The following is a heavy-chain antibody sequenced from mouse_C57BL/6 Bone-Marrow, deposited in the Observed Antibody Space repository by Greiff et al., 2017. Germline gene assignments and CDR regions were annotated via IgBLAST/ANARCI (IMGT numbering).Heavy chain of an antibody. Sequence: HVQLQRSGPELVKPGASVKISCKASGYAFSSSWMNWVKQRPGKGLEWIGRIYPGDGDTNYNGKFKGKATLTADKSSSTAYMQLSSLTSEDSAIYFCAMNDGYYHYFDYWGQGTTLTVSS. CDR2: IYPGDGDT. V-gene: IGHV1-82*01. D-gene: IGHD2-3*01. CDR3: AMNDGYYHYFDY. CDR1: GYAFSSSW. J-gene: IGHJ2*01.